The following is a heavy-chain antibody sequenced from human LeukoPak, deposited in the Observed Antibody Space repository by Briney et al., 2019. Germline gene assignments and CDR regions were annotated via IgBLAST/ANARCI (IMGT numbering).Heavy chain of an antibody. D-gene: IGHD2-2*01. CDR1: GDNFSSYV. J-gene: IGHJ5*02. V-gene: IGHV1-69*04. Sequence: ASVKVSCKASGDNFSSYVITWVRQAPGQGLEWMGRIIPTFDVANFAQIFKGRVTITADKSTNTAHLELSSLRSDDTAVYYCARVAIVVPAAIMWFDPWGQGTLVTVSS. CDR3: ARVAIVVPAAIMWFDP. CDR2: IIPTFDVA.